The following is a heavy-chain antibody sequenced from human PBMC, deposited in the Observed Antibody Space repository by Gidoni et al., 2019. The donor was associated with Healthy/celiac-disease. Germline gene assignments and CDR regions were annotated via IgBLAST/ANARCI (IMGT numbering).Heavy chain of an antibody. CDR3: AREDIVVVTAMPAEYFQH. D-gene: IGHD2-21*02. J-gene: IGHJ1*01. CDR2: IAYDGSKK. Sequence: QVQLVESGGGVVQPGGSPRLACAASGFTFSSYAMHWVRQAPGKGLEWVAVIAYDGSKKYYADSVKGRFTISRDNSKNTLYLQMNSLRAEDTAVYYCAREDIVVVTAMPAEYFQHWGQGTLVTVSS. V-gene: IGHV3-30-3*01. CDR1: GFTFSSYA.